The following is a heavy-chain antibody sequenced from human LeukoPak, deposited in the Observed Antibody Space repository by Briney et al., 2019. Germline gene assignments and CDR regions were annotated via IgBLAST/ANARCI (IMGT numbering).Heavy chain of an antibody. V-gene: IGHV4-61*02. CDR2: IYTSGST. CDR1: GGSISSGSYY. Sequence: SQTLSLTCTVSGGSISSGSYYWSWIRQPAGKGLEWIGRIYTSGSTNYNPSLKSRVTISVDTSKNQFSLKLSSVTAADTAVYYCARDHGAYCGGDCHDYWGQGTLVTVSS. J-gene: IGHJ4*02. D-gene: IGHD2-21*02. CDR3: ARDHGAYCGGDCHDY.